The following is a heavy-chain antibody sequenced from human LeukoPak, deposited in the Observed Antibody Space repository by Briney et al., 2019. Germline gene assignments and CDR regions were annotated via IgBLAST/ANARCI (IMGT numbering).Heavy chain of an antibody. Sequence: GGSLRLSCAASGFTFSSYSMNWVRQAPGKGLEWVSSISSSSSYIYYADSVKGRFTISRDNAKNSLYLQMNSLRAEDTAVYYCARANDNYYYYYMDVWGKGTTVTIS. V-gene: IGHV3-21*01. D-gene: IGHD3-9*01. CDR3: ARANDNYYYYYMDV. CDR2: ISSSSSYI. CDR1: GFTFSSYS. J-gene: IGHJ6*03.